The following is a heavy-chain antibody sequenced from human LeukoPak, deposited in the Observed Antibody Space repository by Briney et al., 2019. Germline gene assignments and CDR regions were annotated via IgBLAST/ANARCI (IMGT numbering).Heavy chain of an antibody. CDR3: ARLPRHCSGGSCHSINY. J-gene: IGHJ4*02. Sequence: GESLKISCKGSGYSFTSYWISWVRQMPGKGLEWMGRIDPSDSYTEYSPSFQGHVTISADKSISTAYLQWSSLKASDTAMYYCARLPRHCSGGSCHSINYWGQGTLVTVSS. CDR2: IDPSDSYT. CDR1: GYSFTSYW. D-gene: IGHD2-15*01. V-gene: IGHV5-10-1*01.